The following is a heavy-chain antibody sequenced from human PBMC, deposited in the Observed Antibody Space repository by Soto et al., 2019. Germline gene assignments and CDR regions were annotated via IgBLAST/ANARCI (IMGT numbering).Heavy chain of an antibody. CDR2: IYWDDDK. CDR3: AHYSSTSSFDY. J-gene: IGHJ4*02. D-gene: IGHD6-13*01. Sequence: QITLKESGPTLVKPTQTFTLACTFSGFSLSTSGMGVGWIRQPPGKALEWLALIYWDDDKRYSPSLKSRLTITKDPSKNQVVLTRTNMDPVDTATYYCAHYSSTSSFDYWGQGTLVTVSS. V-gene: IGHV2-5*02. CDR1: GFSLSTSGMG.